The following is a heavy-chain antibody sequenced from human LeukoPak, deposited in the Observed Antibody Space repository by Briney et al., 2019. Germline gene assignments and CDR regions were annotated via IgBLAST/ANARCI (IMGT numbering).Heavy chain of an antibody. D-gene: IGHD3-9*01. Sequence: SETLSLTCTVSGGSISSGGYYWSWIRQHPGKGLEWIGYIYYSGSTYYNPSLKSRVTISVDTPKNQFSLQLSSVTAADTAVYYCARDAYYDILTGTPSQYFDYWGQGTLVTVSS. CDR3: ARDAYYDILTGTPSQYFDY. CDR2: IYYSGST. CDR1: GGSISSGGYY. V-gene: IGHV4-31*03. J-gene: IGHJ4*02.